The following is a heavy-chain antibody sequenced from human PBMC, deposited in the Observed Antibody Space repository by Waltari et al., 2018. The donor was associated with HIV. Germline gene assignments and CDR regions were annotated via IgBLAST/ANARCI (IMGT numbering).Heavy chain of an antibody. Sequence: QVQLQESGPGLVKPSETLSLTCTVSGGSISSYYWSWIRQPPGKGLEWIGYIYYSGSTNYNPALKSRVTISVDTSKNQFSLKLSSVTAADTAVYYCARDLAYYYDSSPRGVWFDPWGQGTLVTVSS. D-gene: IGHD3-22*01. CDR1: GGSISSYY. V-gene: IGHV4-59*01. CDR3: ARDLAYYYDSSPRGVWFDP. CDR2: IYYSGST. J-gene: IGHJ5*02.